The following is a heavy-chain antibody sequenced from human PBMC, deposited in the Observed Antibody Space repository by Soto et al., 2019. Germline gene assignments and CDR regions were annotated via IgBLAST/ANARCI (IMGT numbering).Heavy chain of an antibody. D-gene: IGHD1-26*01. Sequence: ASVKVSCKASGYTFTSYAMHWVRQAPGQRLEWMGWINAGNGNTKYSQKFQGRVTITRDTSASTAYMELSCLRSVDTAVYYCAREQLRADAFDIWGQGTMVTVSS. CDR2: INAGNGNT. J-gene: IGHJ3*02. CDR1: GYTFTSYA. CDR3: AREQLRADAFDI. V-gene: IGHV1-3*01.